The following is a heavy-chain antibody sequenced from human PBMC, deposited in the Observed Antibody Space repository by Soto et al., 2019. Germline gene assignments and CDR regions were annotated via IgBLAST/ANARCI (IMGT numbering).Heavy chain of an antibody. J-gene: IGHJ4*02. CDR2: IYYSGST. CDR1: GGSISSYY. CDR3: ARVMDTARGGIGY. D-gene: IGHD5-18*01. V-gene: IGHV4-59*01. Sequence: SETLSLTCTVSGGSISSYYWSWIRQPPGKGLEWIGYIYYSGSTNYNPSLKSRVTISVDTSKNQFSLKLSSVTAADTAVYYCARVMDTARGGIGYWGQGTLVTVSS.